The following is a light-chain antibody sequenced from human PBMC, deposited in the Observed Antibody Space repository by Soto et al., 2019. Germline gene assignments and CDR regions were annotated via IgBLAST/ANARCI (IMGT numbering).Light chain of an antibody. Sequence: ENVLTQSPGTLSLSPGERATLSCRASQSVSSSYLAWYQQKPGQAPRLLFYGASSRATGIPDRFCGSGSGTHFTPTISRLEPEDFAMYCCQQHSSSPQWTFGPGTKVEIK. CDR3: QQHSSSPQWT. CDR2: GAS. CDR1: QSVSSSY. V-gene: IGKV3-20*01. J-gene: IGKJ1*01.